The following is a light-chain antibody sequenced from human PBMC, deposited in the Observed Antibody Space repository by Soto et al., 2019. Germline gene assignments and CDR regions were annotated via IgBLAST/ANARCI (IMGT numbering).Light chain of an antibody. CDR1: QGIKNY. V-gene: IGKV3-15*01. Sequence: EIVMTQSPVTLSVSPGERATLSCRASQGIKNYLAWFQQKPGQAPRLLVYGASTRATTIPARFSGSGSGTEFTLTISSLQSEDSAVYYCQQRSNWPPEITFGQGTRLEIK. J-gene: IGKJ5*01. CDR3: QQRSNWPPEIT. CDR2: GAS.